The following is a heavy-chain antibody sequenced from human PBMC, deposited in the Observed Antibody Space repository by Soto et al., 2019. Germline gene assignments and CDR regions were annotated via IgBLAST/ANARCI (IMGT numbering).Heavy chain of an antibody. CDR2: TRNKANSYTT. Sequence: SLRLSCAASGFDFSGHSLDCVRQAAGKGLEWVGRTRNKANSYTTEYAASVKGRFTISRDDSKNSLYLQMNSLKTEDTAMYYCARFSGSYSRGLDYWGKGTLVTVSS. D-gene: IGHD1-26*01. CDR1: GFDFSGHS. V-gene: IGHV3-72*01. J-gene: IGHJ4*02. CDR3: ARFSGSYSRGLDY.